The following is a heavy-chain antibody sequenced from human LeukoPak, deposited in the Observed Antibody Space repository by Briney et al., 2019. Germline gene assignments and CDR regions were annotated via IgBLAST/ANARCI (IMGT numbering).Heavy chain of an antibody. CDR3: ARPYYYDSSAYYFDY. CDR2: IYPGDSDT. D-gene: IGHD3-22*01. V-gene: IGHV5-51*01. J-gene: IGHJ4*02. Sequence: GESLKISCKGSGYSFANYWIGWVRQMPRKSLEWMGIIYPGDSDTRYSPSFQGQVTISADKSISTASLQRSSLKASDTAMYYCARPYYYDSSAYYFDYWGQGTLVTVSS. CDR1: GYSFANYW.